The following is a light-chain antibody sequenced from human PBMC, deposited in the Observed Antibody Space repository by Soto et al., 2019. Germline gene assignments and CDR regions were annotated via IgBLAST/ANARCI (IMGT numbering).Light chain of an antibody. CDR3: QQRSNWPIT. V-gene: IGKV3-11*01. Sequence: EIVLTQSPGTLSLSPGERATLPCRASQSVSNNYLAWYQQKPGQAPRLLIYDTSNRATGIPARFSGSGSGTDFTLTINNLDPEDFAVYYCQQRSNWPITFGQGTRLEIK. J-gene: IGKJ5*01. CDR1: QSVSNNY. CDR2: DTS.